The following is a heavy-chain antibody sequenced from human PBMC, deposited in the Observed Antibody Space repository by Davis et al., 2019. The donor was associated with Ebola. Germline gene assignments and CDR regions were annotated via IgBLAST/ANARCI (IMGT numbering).Heavy chain of an antibody. CDR3: ASPRLNYYGMDV. V-gene: IGHV4-34*01. CDR2: INHSGST. CDR1: GGSFSGYY. J-gene: IGHJ6*02. Sequence: MPGGSLRLSCAVYGGSFSGYYWSWIRQPPGKGLEWIGEINHSGSTNYNPSLKSRVTISVDTSKNQFSLKLSSVTAADTAVYYCASPRLNYYGMDVWGQGTTVTVSS.